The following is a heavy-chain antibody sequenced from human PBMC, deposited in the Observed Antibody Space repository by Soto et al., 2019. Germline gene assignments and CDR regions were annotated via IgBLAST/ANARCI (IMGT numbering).Heavy chain of an antibody. CDR3: SRGIKGGLDA. J-gene: IGHJ5*02. D-gene: IGHD2-21*01. CDR2: ISYDGRNK. Sequence: QVQLAESGGGLVQPGRSLRLSCATSGFVSNDYDIHWVRQAPGKGLAWLASISYDGRNKYYADSVKGRFTISRDNSKSTLSLQINSLGAEDTAVYYCSRGIKGGLDAWGPGTLVTVSS. V-gene: IGHV3-30*03. CDR1: GFVSNDYD.